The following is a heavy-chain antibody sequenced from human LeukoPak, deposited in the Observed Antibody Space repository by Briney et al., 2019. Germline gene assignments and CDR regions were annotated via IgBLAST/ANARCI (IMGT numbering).Heavy chain of an antibody. D-gene: IGHD4-23*01. CDR3: ARDYLQKVDYGGNSLFDY. V-gene: IGHV3-7*01. CDR2: IKQDGSEK. CDR1: GFTFSSYW. Sequence: GGSLRLSCAASGFTFSSYWMSWVRQAPGKGLEWVANIKQDGSEKYYVDSVKGRFTISRDNAKNSLYLQMNSLRAEDTAVYYCARDYLQKVDYGGNSLFDYWGQGTLVTVFS. J-gene: IGHJ4*02.